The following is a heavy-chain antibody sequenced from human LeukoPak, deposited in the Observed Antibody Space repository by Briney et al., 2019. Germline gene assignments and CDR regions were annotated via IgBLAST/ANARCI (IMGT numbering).Heavy chain of an antibody. CDR1: GGSISSGDYY. Sequence: SETLSLTCTVSGGSISSGDYYWSWIRQPPGKGLEWIGYIYYSGSTYYNPSLKSRVTISVDTSKNQFSLKLSSVTAADTAVYYCARDRGSTVSVYYYGMDVWGQGTTVTVSS. D-gene: IGHD4-17*01. CDR2: IYYSGST. J-gene: IGHJ6*02. CDR3: ARDRGSTVSVYYYGMDV. V-gene: IGHV4-30-4*02.